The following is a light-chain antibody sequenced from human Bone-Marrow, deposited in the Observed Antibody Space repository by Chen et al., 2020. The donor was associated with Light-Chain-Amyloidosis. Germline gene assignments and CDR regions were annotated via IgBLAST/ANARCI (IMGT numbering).Light chain of an antibody. CDR3: QSYQGSSQGV. CDR2: EDD. CDR1: SGSIATNY. Sequence: NFMLTQPHSVSESPGKTVIISCTRSSGSIATNYVQWYQQRPGISPTTVIYEDDQRPSGFPDRFSGYIDRSYNSASLTISGLKTEDEADYYCQSYQGSSQGVFGGGTKLTVL. V-gene: IGLV6-57*01. J-gene: IGLJ3*02.